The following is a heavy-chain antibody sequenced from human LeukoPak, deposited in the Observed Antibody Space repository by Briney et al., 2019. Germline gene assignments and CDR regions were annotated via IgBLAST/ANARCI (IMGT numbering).Heavy chain of an antibody. D-gene: IGHD5-18*01. CDR3: AREGPGYSYGSSGY. J-gene: IGHJ4*02. CDR1: GFTFSSYS. V-gene: IGHV3-48*02. Sequence: GGSLRLSCAASGFTFSSYSMNWVRQAPGKGLEWASYISSSSSTIYYADSVKGRFTISRDNAKNSLYLQMNSLRDEDTAVYYCAREGPGYSYGSSGYWGQGTLVTVST. CDR2: ISSSSSTI.